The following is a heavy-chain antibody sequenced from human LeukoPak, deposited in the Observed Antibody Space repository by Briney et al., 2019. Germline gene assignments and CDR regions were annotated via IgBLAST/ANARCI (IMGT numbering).Heavy chain of an antibody. D-gene: IGHD6-19*01. Sequence: ASVKVSCKASGYTFTSFAIHWVRQAPGQGLEWMGWVNVGNGKTEYSKNFPDRFTISTDTSATSSYLDVRSLRSEDTAVYYCARGAYCSGSNCYSGRIGFWGQGTLVTVSS. V-gene: IGHV1-3*01. CDR2: VNVGNGKT. CDR3: ARGAYCSGSNCYSGRIGF. J-gene: IGHJ4*02. CDR1: GYTFTSFA.